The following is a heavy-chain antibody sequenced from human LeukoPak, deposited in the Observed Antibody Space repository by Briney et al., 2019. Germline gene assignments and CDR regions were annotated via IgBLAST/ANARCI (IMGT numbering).Heavy chain of an antibody. Sequence: GGSLRLSCAASGFTLSNHAMHWVRRATGKGLEWVSAISGSGGSTYYADSVKGRFTISRDNSKNTLYLQMNSLRAEDTAVYYCARSIYGSGSYITYFDYWGQGTLVTVSS. V-gene: IGHV3-23*01. J-gene: IGHJ4*02. CDR1: GFTLSNHA. CDR2: ISGSGGST. CDR3: ARSIYGSGSYITYFDY. D-gene: IGHD3-10*01.